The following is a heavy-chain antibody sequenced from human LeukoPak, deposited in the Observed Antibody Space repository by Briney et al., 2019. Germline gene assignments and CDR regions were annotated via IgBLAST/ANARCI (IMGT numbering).Heavy chain of an antibody. CDR3: ARDICSSTSCYAGWFDP. J-gene: IGHJ5*02. V-gene: IGHV4-4*02. CDR2: IYHSGST. D-gene: IGHD2-2*01. CDR1: GGSISSSNW. Sequence: SETLSLTCAVSGGSISSSNWWSWVRQPPGKGLEWIGEIYHSGSTNYNPSLKSRVTISVDTSKNQFSLKLSSVTAADTAVYYCARDICSSTSCYAGWFDPWGQGTLVTVSS.